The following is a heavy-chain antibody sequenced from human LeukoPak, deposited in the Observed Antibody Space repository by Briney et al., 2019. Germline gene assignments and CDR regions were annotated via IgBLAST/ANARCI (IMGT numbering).Heavy chain of an antibody. D-gene: IGHD5-18*01. CDR2: INPNSGGT. CDR1: GYPFTGYY. CDR3: AKELNSYGYAFDV. V-gene: IGHV1-2*02. J-gene: IGHJ3*01. Sequence: ASVKVSCKASGYPFTGYYMHWVRQASGQGLGWMGWINPNSGGTNYTQKFQGRVTMTRDMSTSTVYMELNSLRSEDTAVYYCAKELNSYGYAFDVWGQGTMVTVSS.